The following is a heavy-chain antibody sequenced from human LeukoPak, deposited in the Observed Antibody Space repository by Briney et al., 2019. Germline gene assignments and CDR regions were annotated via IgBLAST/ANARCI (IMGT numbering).Heavy chain of an antibody. CDR1: GFTFSSYA. D-gene: IGHD3-10*01. CDR3: ARDQWYGSGESFDY. Sequence: PGGSLRLSCAASGFTFSSYAMSWVRQAPGKGLKWVSTINDNGAGTYYADSVKGRSTISRDNAKNSLYLQMNSLRAEDTAVYYCARDQWYGSGESFDYWGQGTLVTVSS. J-gene: IGHJ4*02. V-gene: IGHV3-23*01. CDR2: INDNGAGT.